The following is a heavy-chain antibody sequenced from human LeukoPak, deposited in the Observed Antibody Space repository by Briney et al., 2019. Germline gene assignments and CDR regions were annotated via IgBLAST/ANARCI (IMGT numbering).Heavy chain of an antibody. CDR1: GFTFSSYW. CDR2: ISGSGGST. CDR3: AKGLGGITIFGVVQPPYYFDF. J-gene: IGHJ4*02. D-gene: IGHD3-3*01. V-gene: IGHV3-23*01. Sequence: GGSLRLSCAASGFTFSSYWMSWVRQAPGKGLEWVSAISGSGGSTYYADSVKGRFTISRDNSKNTLYLQMNSLRAEDTAVYYCAKGLGGITIFGVVQPPYYFDFWGQGTLVTVSS.